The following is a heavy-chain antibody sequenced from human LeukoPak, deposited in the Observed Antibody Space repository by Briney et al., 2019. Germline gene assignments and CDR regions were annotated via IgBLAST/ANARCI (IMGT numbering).Heavy chain of an antibody. CDR3: ARRRVNGSGSWDY. Sequence: SETLSLTCTVSGGSISSSSYYWGWIRQPPGKGLEWIGSIYYSGSTYYNPSLKSRVTISVDTSKNQFSLKLSSVTAADTAVYYCARRRVNGSGSWDYWGQGTLVTVSS. V-gene: IGHV4-39*01. D-gene: IGHD3-10*01. CDR1: GGSISSSSYY. J-gene: IGHJ4*02. CDR2: IYYSGST.